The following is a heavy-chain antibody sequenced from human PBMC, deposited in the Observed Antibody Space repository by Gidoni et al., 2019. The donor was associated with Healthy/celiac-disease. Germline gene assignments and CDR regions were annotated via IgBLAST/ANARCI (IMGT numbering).Heavy chain of an antibody. D-gene: IGHD4-17*01. V-gene: IGHV4-30-2*01. CDR3: AREGYGDYLNWFDP. CDR1: VCSISSGGYS. CDR2: IYHSGST. Sequence: QLQLHESGSGLVKPSQTLSLTCALSVCSISSGGYSWSWIRQPPGKGLEWIGYIYHSGSTYYNPSLKSRVTISVDRSKNQFSLKLSSVTAADTAVYYCAREGYGDYLNWFDPWGQGTLVTVSS. J-gene: IGHJ5*02.